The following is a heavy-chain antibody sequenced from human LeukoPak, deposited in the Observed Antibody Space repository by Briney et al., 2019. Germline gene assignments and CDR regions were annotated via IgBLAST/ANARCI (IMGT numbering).Heavy chain of an antibody. Sequence: SETLSLTCTVSGGSISGYYWSWIRQPPGKGLEWIGYIFSSGSTNYNPSLKSRVTISEDTSVNQFSLKLSSVTAADTAVYYCARHYYDRSDSYSFDYWGQGTLVTVSS. CDR2: IFSSGST. V-gene: IGHV4-59*08. CDR3: ARHYYDRSDSYSFDY. D-gene: IGHD3-22*01. J-gene: IGHJ4*02. CDR1: GGSISGYY.